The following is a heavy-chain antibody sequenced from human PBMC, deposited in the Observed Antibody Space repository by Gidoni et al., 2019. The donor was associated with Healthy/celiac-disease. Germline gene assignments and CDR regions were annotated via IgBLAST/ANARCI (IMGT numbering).Heavy chain of an antibody. CDR1: GGSISSYY. D-gene: IGHD2-2*01. J-gene: IGHJ6*03. CDR2: IYTSGST. CDR3: ARVYARSSPPYYYYMDV. V-gene: IGHV4-4*07. Sequence: QVQLQESGPGLVKLSETLSLTCTVSGGSISSYYWSWIRQPAGKGLEWIGRIYTSGSTNYNPSLKSRVTMSVDTSKNQFSLKLSSVTAADTAVYYCARVYARSSPPYYYYMDVWGKGTTVTVSS.